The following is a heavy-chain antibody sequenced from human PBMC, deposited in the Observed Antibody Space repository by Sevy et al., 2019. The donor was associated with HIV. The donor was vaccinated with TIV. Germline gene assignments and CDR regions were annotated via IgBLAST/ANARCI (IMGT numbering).Heavy chain of an antibody. D-gene: IGHD5-12*01. Sequence: SETLSLTCTVSGGSVSSGNYYWSWIRQPPGKGLEWIGYIYHSGSTDYNPSLKSRIMISLDTSKNQFSLKLNSVIAADTAVHSCASGAVPDEEYGGYELDYWGQGTLVTVSS. J-gene: IGHJ4*02. CDR3: ASGAVPDEEYGGYELDY. V-gene: IGHV4-61*01. CDR2: IYHSGST. CDR1: GGSVSSGNYY.